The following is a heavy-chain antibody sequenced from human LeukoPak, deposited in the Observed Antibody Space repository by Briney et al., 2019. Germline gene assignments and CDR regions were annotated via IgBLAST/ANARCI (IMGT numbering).Heavy chain of an antibody. CDR2: MNPNSGNT. D-gene: IGHD3-3*01. J-gene: IGHJ3*02. V-gene: IGHV1-8*01. CDR1: GYTFTSYD. Sequence: ASVKVSCKASGYTFTSYDINWVRQATGQGLEWMGWMNPNSGNTGYAQKFQGRVTMTRNTSISTAYMELSSLRSEDTAVYYCAKDKEWFQLGDAFDIWGQGTMVTVSS. CDR3: AKDKEWFQLGDAFDI.